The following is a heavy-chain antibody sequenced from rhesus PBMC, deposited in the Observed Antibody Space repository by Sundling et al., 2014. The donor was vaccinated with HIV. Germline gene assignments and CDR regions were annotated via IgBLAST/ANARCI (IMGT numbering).Heavy chain of an antibody. CDR3: SRVGLIHYLDWINFGLDS. Sequence: EVQLVESGGGLVQPGGSLRLSCEASGFTFSKYGMTWVRQAPGKGLEWVSSINSASSYVYYADSVKGRFTISRDNANNSLSLQMNSLRAEDTAVYYCSRVGLIHYLDWINFGLDSWGQGVVVTVSS. D-gene: IGHD3-3*01. V-gene: IGHV3-183*01. J-gene: IGHJ6*01. CDR2: INSASSYV. CDR1: GFTFSKYG.